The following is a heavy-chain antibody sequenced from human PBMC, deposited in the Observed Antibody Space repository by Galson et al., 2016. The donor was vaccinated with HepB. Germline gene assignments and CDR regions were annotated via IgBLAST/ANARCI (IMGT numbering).Heavy chain of an antibody. V-gene: IGHV3-11*01. CDR2: ISDSGTTN. Sequence: SLRLSCAASGFTFSDYYMNWIRQAPGKGLEWISYISDSGTTNYYADSVRGRFTISRDNANNSVYLQMTSLRPGDTAVYFCARDPAWIIQAIGSPKAGWFDPWGQGSLVTVSS. D-gene: IGHD3-3*01. CDR1: GFTFSDYY. J-gene: IGHJ5*02. CDR3: ARDPAWIIQAIGSPKAGWFDP.